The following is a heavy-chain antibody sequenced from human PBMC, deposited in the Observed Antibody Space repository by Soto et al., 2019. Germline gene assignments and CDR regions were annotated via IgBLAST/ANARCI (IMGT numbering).Heavy chain of an antibody. Sequence: LSLTCAVSGGSISGGGYSWSWIRQPPGKGLEWIGEINHSGSTYYNPSLKSRVTMSVDTSKNQFSLKLSSVTAADTAVYYCARIYSGYNFGSGWGQGTLVTVSS. CDR3: ARIYSGYNFGSG. CDR1: GGSISGGGYS. D-gene: IGHD5-18*01. J-gene: IGHJ1*01. V-gene: IGHV4-30-2*01. CDR2: INHSGST.